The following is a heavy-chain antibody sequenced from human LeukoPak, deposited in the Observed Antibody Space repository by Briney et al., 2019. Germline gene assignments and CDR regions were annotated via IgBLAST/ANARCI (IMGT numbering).Heavy chain of an antibody. CDR2: ISYDGSNK. CDR3: ARVRFAGPQAFDI. Sequence: GGSLRLSCAASGFTFSSYAMHWVRQAPGKGLEWVAVISYDGSNKYYADSVKGRFTISRDNAKNSMALQMNSLRAEDTAVYYCARVRFAGPQAFDIWGQGTMVTVAS. D-gene: IGHD4/OR15-4a*01. CDR1: GFTFSSYA. J-gene: IGHJ3*02. V-gene: IGHV3-30-3*01.